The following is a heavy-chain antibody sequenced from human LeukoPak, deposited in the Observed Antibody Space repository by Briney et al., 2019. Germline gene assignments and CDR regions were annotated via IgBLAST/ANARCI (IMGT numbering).Heavy chain of an antibody. CDR3: ARVGVYYYGSGSYYIFDY. V-gene: IGHV4-30-4*08. D-gene: IGHD3-10*01. Sequence: PSQTLSLTCTVPGGSISSGDYYWSWIRQPPGRGLEWIGYIYYSGSTYYNPSLKSRVTISVDTSKNQFSLKLSSVTAADTAVYYCARVGVYYYGSGSYYIFDYWGQGTLVTVSS. CDR1: GGSISSGDYY. J-gene: IGHJ4*01. CDR2: IYYSGST.